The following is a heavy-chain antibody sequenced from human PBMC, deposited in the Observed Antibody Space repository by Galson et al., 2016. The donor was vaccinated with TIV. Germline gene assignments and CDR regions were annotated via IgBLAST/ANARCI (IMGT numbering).Heavy chain of an antibody. CDR1: GDTFSTYP. D-gene: IGHD5-18*01. Sequence: SVKVSCKASGDTFSTYPFNWVRQAPGQGLEWVGGFIPLFGTANYAQKFQGRVTITEDESTSTVYMELRSLRSGDTAVYYCAKCRNTAMDTYYYYYGLDVWGQGTTVTVSS. CDR3: AKCRNTAMDTYYYYYGLDV. CDR2: FIPLFGTA. J-gene: IGHJ6*02. V-gene: IGHV1-69*13.